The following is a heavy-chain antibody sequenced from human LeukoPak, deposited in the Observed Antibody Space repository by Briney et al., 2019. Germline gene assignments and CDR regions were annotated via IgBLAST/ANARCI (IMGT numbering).Heavy chain of an antibody. CDR3: ASGMVDLKDHTHTLSYSGYDWGGFDY. CDR1: GGTFSSYT. Sequence: RASVKVSCKASGGTFSSYTISWVRQAPGQGLEWMGRIIPILGIANYAQKFQGRVTITADKSTSTAYMELSSLRSEDTAVYYCASGMVDLKDHTHTLSYSGYDWGGFDYWGQGTLVTVSS. J-gene: IGHJ4*02. CDR2: IIPILGIA. D-gene: IGHD5-12*01. V-gene: IGHV1-69*02.